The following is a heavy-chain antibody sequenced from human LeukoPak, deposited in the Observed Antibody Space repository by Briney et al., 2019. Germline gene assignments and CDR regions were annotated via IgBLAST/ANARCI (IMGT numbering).Heavy chain of an antibody. CDR3: AKQLGYCGTGSCYFDS. CDR1: GFTFSTYA. V-gene: IGHV3-23*01. D-gene: IGHD2-15*01. CDR2: VSGSGGRT. J-gene: IGHJ4*02. Sequence: GGSLRLSCTASGFTFSTYALSWVRQAAGEGLEWVSAVSGSGGRTAYADSVKGRFTVSRDNSKNTLYLQVNSLRAEDTAVYYCAKQLGYCGTGSCYFDSWGQGTLVTVSS.